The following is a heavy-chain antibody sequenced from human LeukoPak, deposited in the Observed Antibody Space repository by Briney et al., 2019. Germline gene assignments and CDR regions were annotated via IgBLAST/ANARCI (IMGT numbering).Heavy chain of an antibody. CDR2: ISSSSSTI. J-gene: IGHJ4*02. CDR1: GFTFSSYS. CDR3: ARGVDGYNSGLGY. Sequence: PGGSLRLSCAASGFTFSSYSMNWVCQAPGKGLEWVSYISSSSSTIYYADSVKGRFTISRDNAKNSLYLQMNSLRAEDTAVYYCARGVDGYNSGLGYWGQGTLVTVSS. D-gene: IGHD5-24*01. V-gene: IGHV3-48*01.